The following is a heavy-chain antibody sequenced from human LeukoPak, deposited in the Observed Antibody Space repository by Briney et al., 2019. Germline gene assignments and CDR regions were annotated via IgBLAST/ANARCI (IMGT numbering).Heavy chain of an antibody. CDR3: TRLVEQQLVQNLGDY. J-gene: IGHJ4*02. CDR2: ISGSGGST. Sequence: LTGGSLRLSCAASGFTFSSYAMSWVRQAPGKGLEWVSAISGSGGSTYYADSVKGRFTISRDNSKNTLYLQMNSLKTEDTAVYYCTRLVEQQLVQNLGDYWGQGTLVTVSS. CDR1: GFTFSSYA. D-gene: IGHD6-13*01. V-gene: IGHV3-23*01.